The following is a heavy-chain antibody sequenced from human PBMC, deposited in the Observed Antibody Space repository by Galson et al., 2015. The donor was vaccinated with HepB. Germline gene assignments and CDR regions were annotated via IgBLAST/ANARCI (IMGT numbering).Heavy chain of an antibody. CDR1: GFTLSNFA. D-gene: IGHD2-2*01. V-gene: IGHV3-30*01. CDR3: VRDHCTSTTCPYNWFAP. Sequence: SLRLSCAASGFTLSNFAVHWVRHSLRQRLEGLAVISNEGINKSYADPVKGRFTISRDNTKNTLYLQMNSLRTEDTAVYYWVRDHCTSTTCPYNWFAPWGQGTLVTVSS. J-gene: IGHJ5*02. CDR2: ISNEGINK.